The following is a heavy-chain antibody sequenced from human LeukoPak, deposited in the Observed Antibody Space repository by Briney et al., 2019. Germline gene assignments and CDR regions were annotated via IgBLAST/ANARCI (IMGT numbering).Heavy chain of an antibody. J-gene: IGHJ4*02. D-gene: IGHD3-22*01. V-gene: IGHV3-7*04. CDR3: GRGEYYYDGGY. CDR1: GLTFSSYW. Sequence: GGSLRLSCAASGLTFSSYWMSWVRQAPGKGLEWVANIKQDGSEKYYVDSVKGRFTISRDNAKNSLFLQMSSLRAEDTAGYYCGRGEYYYDGGYWGEGTLVTVSS. CDR2: IKQDGSEK.